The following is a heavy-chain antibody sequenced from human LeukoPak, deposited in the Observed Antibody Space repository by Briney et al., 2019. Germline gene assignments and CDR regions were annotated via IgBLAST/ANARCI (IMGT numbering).Heavy chain of an antibody. J-gene: IGHJ4*02. CDR1: GLTFSSYG. V-gene: IGHV3-30*18. CDR3: AKGDSGPPDY. D-gene: IGHD6-19*01. Sequence: GSLRLSCAASGLTFSSYGMHWVRQAPGKGLEWVAVISYDGSNKYYADSVKGRLTISRDNSKNTLYLQMNSLRAEDTAVYYCAKGDSGPPDYWGQGTLVTVSS. CDR2: ISYDGSNK.